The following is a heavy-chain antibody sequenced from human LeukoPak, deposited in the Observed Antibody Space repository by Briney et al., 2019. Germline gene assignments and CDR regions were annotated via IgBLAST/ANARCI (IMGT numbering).Heavy chain of an antibody. CDR3: ARDYSSSWSYISFDY. CDR1: GFTFSSYG. J-gene: IGHJ4*02. D-gene: IGHD6-13*01. CDR2: ISSSSSYI. V-gene: IGHV3-21*01. Sequence: PGGSLRLSCAASGFTFSSYGMHWVRQAPGKGLEWVSSISSSSSYIYYADSVKGRFTISRDNAKNSLYLQMNSLRAEDTAVYYCARDYSSSWSYISFDYWGQGTLVTVSS.